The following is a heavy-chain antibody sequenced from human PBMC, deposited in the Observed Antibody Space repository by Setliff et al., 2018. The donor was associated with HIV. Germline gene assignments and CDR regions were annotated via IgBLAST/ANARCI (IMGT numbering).Heavy chain of an antibody. J-gene: IGHJ4*02. CDR1: GYTFTDNY. V-gene: IGHV1-2*02. Sequence: ASVKVSCKASGYTFTDNYIHWVRQAPGQGLEWVAWINPSSGRTDYAQRFQGRVTLTSDSSISTAYMELSRLRPVDTATYYCTRDYAHYFDFWGQGTLVT. CDR2: INPSSGRT. D-gene: IGHD3-16*01. CDR3: TRDYAHYFDF.